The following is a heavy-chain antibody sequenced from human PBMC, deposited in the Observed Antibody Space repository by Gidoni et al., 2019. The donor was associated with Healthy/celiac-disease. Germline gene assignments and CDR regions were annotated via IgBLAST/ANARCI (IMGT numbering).Heavy chain of an antibody. V-gene: IGHV3-33*01. CDR3: ARDRSVCSGGSCPTLDY. J-gene: IGHJ4*02. CDR1: GFTFRSYG. Sequence: QVQLVESGGGVVQPGRSLRLSCAAAGFTFRSYGMHWVRQAPGKGLEWVAVIWYDGSNKYYADSVKGRFTISRDNSKNTLYLQMNSLRAEDTAVYYCARDRSVCSGGSCPTLDYWGQGTLVTVSS. D-gene: IGHD2-15*01. CDR2: IWYDGSNK.